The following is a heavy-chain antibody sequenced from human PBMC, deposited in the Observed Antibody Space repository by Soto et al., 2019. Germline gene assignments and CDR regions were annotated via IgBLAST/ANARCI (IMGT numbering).Heavy chain of an antibody. J-gene: IGHJ2*01. CDR2: ISGSGGST. Sequence: GGSLRLSCAASGFTFSSYAMSWVRQAPGKGLEWVSAISGSGGSTYYADSVKGRFTISRDNSKNTLYLQMNSLRAEDSAVYYCAKDKRNLLYWYFDLWGRGTLVTVSS. V-gene: IGHV3-23*01. CDR3: AKDKRNLLYWYFDL. D-gene: IGHD4-4*01. CDR1: GFTFSSYA.